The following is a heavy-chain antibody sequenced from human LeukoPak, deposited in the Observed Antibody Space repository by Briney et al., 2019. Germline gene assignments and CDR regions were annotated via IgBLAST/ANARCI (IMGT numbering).Heavy chain of an antibody. J-gene: IGHJ4*02. Sequence: GRSLRLSCAASGFTFSSYGMHWVRQAPGKGLEWVAVISYDGSNKYYADSVKGRFTISRDNSKNTLYLQVNSLRAEDTAVYYCANHRGSSGWYGHFDYWGQGTLVTVSS. CDR1: GFTFSSYG. D-gene: IGHD6-19*01. CDR3: ANHRGSSGWYGHFDY. V-gene: IGHV3-30*18. CDR2: ISYDGSNK.